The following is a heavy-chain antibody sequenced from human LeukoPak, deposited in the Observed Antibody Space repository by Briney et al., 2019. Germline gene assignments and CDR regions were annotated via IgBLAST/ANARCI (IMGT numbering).Heavy chain of an antibody. J-gene: IGHJ4*02. D-gene: IGHD3-9*01. Sequence: EASVKVSCKASGYTFTGYYMHWVQQAPGQGLEWMGWINPNSGGTNYAQKFQGWVTMTRDTSISTAYMELSRLRSDDTAVYYCARDLTYYDILTGYPSPGDYWGQGTLVTVSS. CDR3: ARDLTYYDILTGYPSPGDY. V-gene: IGHV1-2*04. CDR1: GYTFTGYY. CDR2: INPNSGGT.